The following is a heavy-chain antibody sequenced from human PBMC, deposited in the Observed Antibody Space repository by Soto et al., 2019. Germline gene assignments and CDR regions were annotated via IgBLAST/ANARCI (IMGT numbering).Heavy chain of an antibody. CDR2: IISIFGTA. CDR3: ARARDTAMVTFNYYDGMDV. D-gene: IGHD5-18*01. CDR1: GGTFSSYA. V-gene: IGHV1-69*01. J-gene: IGHJ6*02. Sequence: QVQLVQSGDEVKKTGSSVKVSCKASGGTFSSYAISWVRQAPGQGLEWMGGIISIFGTANYAQKFQGRVTITADESTSTAYMELSSLRSEDTAVYYCARARDTAMVTFNYYDGMDVWGQGTTVTVSS.